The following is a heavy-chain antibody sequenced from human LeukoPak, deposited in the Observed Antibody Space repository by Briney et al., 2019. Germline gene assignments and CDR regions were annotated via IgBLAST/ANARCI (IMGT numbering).Heavy chain of an antibody. D-gene: IGHD6-19*01. CDR2: ISGSGGST. CDR1: GFTFSSYA. V-gene: IGHV3-23*01. J-gene: IGHJ3*02. CDR3: ARVEMAGTLAFDI. Sequence: PGGSLRLSCAASGFTFSSYAMSWVRQAPGKGLEWVSAISGSGGSTYYADSVKGRFTISRDNSKNTLYLQMNSLRAEDTAVYYCARVEMAGTLAFDIWGQGTMVTVSS.